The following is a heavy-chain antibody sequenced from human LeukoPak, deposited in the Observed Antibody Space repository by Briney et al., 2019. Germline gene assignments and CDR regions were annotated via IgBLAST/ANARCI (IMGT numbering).Heavy chain of an antibody. CDR1: GGSISSGSYY. D-gene: IGHD1-26*01. CDR3: ARLRKAVGGDY. CDR2: IYTNGST. V-gene: IGHV4-61*02. J-gene: IGHJ4*02. Sequence: SQTLSLTCTVSGGSISSGSYYWSWIRQPAGKGLEWIGRIYTNGSTNYNPSLKSRVTISVDTSKNQFSLKLSSVTAADTAVYYCARLRKAVGGDYWGQGTLVTVYS.